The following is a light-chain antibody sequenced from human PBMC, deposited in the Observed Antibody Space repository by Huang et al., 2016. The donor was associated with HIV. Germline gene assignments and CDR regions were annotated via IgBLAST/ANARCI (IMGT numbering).Light chain of an antibody. CDR3: MQALQTPRT. V-gene: IGKV2-28*01. CDR1: QSLLHSNGYNY. Sequence: DIVMTQSPLSLPVTPGEPASISCRSSQSLLHSNGYNYLDWYLQKPVQVPQLVIYLGSNRASGVPDRFSGSGSGTNFTLKISRVEAEDVGVYYCMQALQTPRTFGQGTKLEIK. J-gene: IGKJ2*01. CDR2: LGS.